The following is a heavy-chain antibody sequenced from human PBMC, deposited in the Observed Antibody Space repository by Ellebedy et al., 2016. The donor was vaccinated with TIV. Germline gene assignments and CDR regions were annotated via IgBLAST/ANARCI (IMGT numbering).Heavy chain of an antibody. V-gene: IGHV3-7*01. J-gene: IGHJ6*02. CDR3: ARDGVRPYFYNGMDV. CDR1: GFTFTSYW. CDR2: VKQDGTEK. Sequence: GESLKISCEASGFTFTSYWMYWVRQAPGKGLEWVATVKQDGTEKFYVDSVKGRFTMSRDNSKNMVYLQMNSLRAEDTAVYYCARDGVRPYFYNGMDVWGQGTTVSVSS. D-gene: IGHD2/OR15-2a*01.